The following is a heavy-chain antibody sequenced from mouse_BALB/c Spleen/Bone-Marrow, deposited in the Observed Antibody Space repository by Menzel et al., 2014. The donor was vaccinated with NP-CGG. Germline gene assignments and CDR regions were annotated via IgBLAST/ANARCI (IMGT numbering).Heavy chain of an antibody. J-gene: IGHJ4*01. D-gene: IGHD2-4*01. CDR1: GFTFSSFG. CDR3: TRKGALITHYYAMDY. CDR2: ISSGSSTI. Sequence: EVQVVESGGGLVQPGGSRKLSCAASGFTFSSFGMHWVRQAPEKGLEWVAYISSGSSTIYYADTVKGRFTISRDNPKNTLFLQMTILRSEDTAMYYCTRKGALITHYYAMDYWGQGTSVTVSS. V-gene: IGHV5-17*02.